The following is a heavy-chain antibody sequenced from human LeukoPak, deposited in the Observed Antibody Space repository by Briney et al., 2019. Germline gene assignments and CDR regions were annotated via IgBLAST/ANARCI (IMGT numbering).Heavy chain of an antibody. V-gene: IGHV4-4*02. CDR1: AGSISSSDW. D-gene: IGHD1-26*01. CDR2: IYQTESP. Sequence: SETLSLTCAVSAGSISSSDWWSWVRQPPGKGLEWIGYIYQTESPKYNASLQSRVTISLDRSKNQFSLKLTSVTAADTAVYYCAREGSIVGSTRVYFDYWGQGTLVTVSS. CDR3: AREGSIVGSTRVYFDY. J-gene: IGHJ4*02.